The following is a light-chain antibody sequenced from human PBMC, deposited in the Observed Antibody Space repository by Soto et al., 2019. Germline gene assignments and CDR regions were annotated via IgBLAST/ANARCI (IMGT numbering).Light chain of an antibody. CDR1: SSDVGGYNY. CDR3: SSYTSSSLYV. CDR2: EVS. Sequence: QSVLTQPASVSGSPGQSITISCTGTSSDVGGYNYVSWYQQHPGKAPKLMIYEVSNRPSGVSNRFSGSKSGNTASLTISGLQAEDEADYYCSSYTSSSLYVSGNGTKVTVL. J-gene: IGLJ1*01. V-gene: IGLV2-14*01.